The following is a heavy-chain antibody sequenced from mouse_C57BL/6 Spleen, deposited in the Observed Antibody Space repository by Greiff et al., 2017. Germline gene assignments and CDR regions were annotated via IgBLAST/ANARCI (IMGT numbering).Heavy chain of an antibody. CDR2: IYIGNGYT. D-gene: IGHD2-1*01. Sequence: EVQLQESGAELVRPGSSVKMSCKTSGYTFTSYGIKWVKQRPGQGLEWIGYIYIGNGYTEYNEKFKGKATLTADKSSSTAYMQLSSLTSEDSAIDLCANGKGQAMDYWGQGTSVTVSS. J-gene: IGHJ4*01. CDR1: GYTFTSYG. V-gene: IGHV1-58*01. CDR3: ANGKGQAMDY.